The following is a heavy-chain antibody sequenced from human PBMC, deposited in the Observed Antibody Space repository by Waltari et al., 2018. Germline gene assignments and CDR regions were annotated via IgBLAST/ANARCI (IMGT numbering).Heavy chain of an antibody. Sequence: QVQLVQSGAEVKKPGASVKVSCKASGYTFTGYYMHWVRQAPGQGLEWMGWSNPNSGGTNYAQKFQGRVTMTRDTSISTAYMELSRLRSDDTAVYYCARGGARLERSGNWFDPWGQGTLVTVSS. V-gene: IGHV1-2*02. CDR1: GYTFTGYY. CDR2: SNPNSGGT. J-gene: IGHJ5*02. CDR3: ARGGARLERSGNWFDP. D-gene: IGHD1-1*01.